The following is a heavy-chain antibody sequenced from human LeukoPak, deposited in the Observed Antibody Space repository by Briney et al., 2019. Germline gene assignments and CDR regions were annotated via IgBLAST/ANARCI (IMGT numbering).Heavy chain of an antibody. V-gene: IGHV4-59*01. D-gene: IGHD6-13*01. CDR1: GGSISSYY. J-gene: IGHJ4*02. CDR2: IYYSGST. CDR3: ARGKGGQQLREFDY. Sequence: SETLSLTCTVSGGSISSYYWSWIRQPPGKGLEWIGYIYYSGSTNYNPSLKSRVTISVDTSKNQFSLKLSSVTAADTAVYYCARGKGGQQLREFDYWGQGTLVTVSS.